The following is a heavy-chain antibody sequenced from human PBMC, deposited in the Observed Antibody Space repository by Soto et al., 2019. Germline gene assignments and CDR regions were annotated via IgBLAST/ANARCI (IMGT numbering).Heavy chain of an antibody. D-gene: IGHD3-9*01. V-gene: IGHV1-69*01. CDR1: GGTFNNYG. J-gene: IGHJ4*02. CDR2: IIPMIPRT. Sequence: QVQLVQSGAEVKKPGSSVKVSCKASGGTFNNYGMGWVRQAPGQGLEWMGGIIPMIPRTNYAQKFQGRVTLTADASRSTAYMELRSLRSEDTAVYYCASWDYDVLTGYSYDDWGQGPLVTV. CDR3: ASWDYDVLTGYSYDD.